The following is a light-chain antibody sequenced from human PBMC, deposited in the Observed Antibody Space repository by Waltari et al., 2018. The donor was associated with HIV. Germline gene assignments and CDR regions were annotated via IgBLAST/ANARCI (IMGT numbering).Light chain of an antibody. CDR2: EDD. J-gene: IGLJ3*02. CDR1: TGTIPGDH. V-gene: IGLV6-57*01. Sequence: NFLLTQPHPISESPGKTITISSTRSTGTIPGDHVQWYQQRLGSSPTPGIYEDDHRPSGVRSRCAGPIESSSKSASLTIPELKAQYEADYYGQSYVTGNRYVFGGGTRVAVL. CDR3: QSYVTGNRYV.